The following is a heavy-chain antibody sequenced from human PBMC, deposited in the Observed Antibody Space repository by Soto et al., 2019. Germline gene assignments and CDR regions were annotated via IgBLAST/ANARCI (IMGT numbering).Heavy chain of an antibody. CDR3: AKASHRTKSVNYYYYYGMDV. CDR2: ISGSADST. Sequence: PGGSLRLSCAASGFTFSSYAMNWVRQAPGKGLEWVSSISGSADSTYYADSVPGRFSISRDNSKNTLCLQMNSLRDEDTAVYYYAKASHRTKSVNYYYYYGMDVWGQGTTVTVSS. D-gene: IGHD4-4*01. J-gene: IGHJ6*02. V-gene: IGHV3-23*01. CDR1: GFTFSSYA.